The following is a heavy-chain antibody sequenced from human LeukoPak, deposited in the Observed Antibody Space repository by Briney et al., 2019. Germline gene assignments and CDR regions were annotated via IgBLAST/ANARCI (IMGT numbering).Heavy chain of an antibody. CDR2: INHSGST. CDR1: GGSFSGYY. J-gene: IGHJ3*02. Sequence: SETLSLTCAVYGGSFSGYYWSWICQPPGKGLEWIGEINHSGSTNYNPSLKTRVTISVDTSKNQFSLKLSSLTAADTAAYYCARGWEVMTAFDIWGQGTMVTVSS. V-gene: IGHV4-34*01. CDR3: ARGWEVMTAFDI. D-gene: IGHD1-26*01.